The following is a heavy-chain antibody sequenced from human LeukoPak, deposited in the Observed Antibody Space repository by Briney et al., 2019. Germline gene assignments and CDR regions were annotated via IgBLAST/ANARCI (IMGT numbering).Heavy chain of an antibody. D-gene: IGHD1-26*01. Sequence: PSQTLSLTCTVSGGSISSGGYYWSWIRQPPGKGLEWIGEINHSGSTNYNPSLKSRVTISVDTSKNQFSLKLSSVTAADTAVYYCARGSQWGYYYYYGMDVWGQGTTVTVSS. V-gene: IGHV4-30-2*01. CDR3: ARGSQWGYYYYYGMDV. CDR1: GGSISSGGYY. J-gene: IGHJ6*02. CDR2: INHSGST.